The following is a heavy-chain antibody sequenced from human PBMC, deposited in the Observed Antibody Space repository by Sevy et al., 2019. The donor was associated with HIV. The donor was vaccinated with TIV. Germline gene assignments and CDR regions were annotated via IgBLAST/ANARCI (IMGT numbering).Heavy chain of an antibody. CDR2: ISYDGSNK. J-gene: IGHJ6*02. CDR3: ARDYGHYDFWSGYYPGYYYYGMDV. V-gene: IGHV3-30-3*01. Sequence: GGSLRLSCAASGFTFSSYAMHWVRQAPGKGLEWVAVISYDGSNKYYADSVKGRFTISRDNSKNTLYLQMNSLRAEDTAVYYCARDYGHYDFWSGYYPGYYYYGMDVWGQGTTVTVSS. CDR1: GFTFSSYA. D-gene: IGHD3-3*01.